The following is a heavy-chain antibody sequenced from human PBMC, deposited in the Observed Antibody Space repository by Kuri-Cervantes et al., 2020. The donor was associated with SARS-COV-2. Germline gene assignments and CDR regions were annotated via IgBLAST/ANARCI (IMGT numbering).Heavy chain of an antibody. CDR1: GFLFSASA. J-gene: IGHJ4*02. CDR3: VRDLRLGKSLDY. D-gene: IGHD7-27*01. Sequence: GGSLRLSCEVSGFLFSASAIHWVRQASGKGLEWVGRVRGKANNYATAYAASVKGRFTISRDDSKNMAYLQMNSLKTEDTAVYYCVRDLRLGKSLDYWGQGTLVTVSS. CDR2: VRGKANNYAT. V-gene: IGHV3-73*01.